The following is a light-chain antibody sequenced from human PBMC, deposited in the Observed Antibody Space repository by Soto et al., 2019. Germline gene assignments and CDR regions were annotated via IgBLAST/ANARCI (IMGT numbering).Light chain of an antibody. CDR1: QSVTNNY. CDR3: QQCSFSPLT. Sequence: EIVLTQSPGTLSLSPGERDTLSCRASQSVTNNYLAWYQQKPGQAPRLLIDDASRRATRIPDRFSGSGSGTDFTLTISRLEPEDFAVYYCQQCSFSPLTFGGGTRVEIK. CDR2: DAS. J-gene: IGKJ4*01. V-gene: IGKV3-20*01.